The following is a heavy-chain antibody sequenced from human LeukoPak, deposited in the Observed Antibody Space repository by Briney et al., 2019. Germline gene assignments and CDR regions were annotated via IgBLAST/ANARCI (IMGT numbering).Heavy chain of an antibody. Sequence: SQTLSLTCTVSGGSISSGSYYWSWIRQPAGKGLEWIGRIYTSGSTNYNPSLKSRVTISVDTSKNQFSLKLSSVTAADTAVYYCARQQSDDSSGYYWSGWYFDLWGRGTLVTVSS. J-gene: IGHJ2*01. V-gene: IGHV4-61*02. D-gene: IGHD3-22*01. CDR2: IYTSGST. CDR1: GGSISSGSYY. CDR3: ARQQSDDSSGYYWSGWYFDL.